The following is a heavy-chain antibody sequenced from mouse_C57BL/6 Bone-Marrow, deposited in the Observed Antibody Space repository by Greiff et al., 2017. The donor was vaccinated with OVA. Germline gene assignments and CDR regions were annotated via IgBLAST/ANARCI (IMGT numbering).Heavy chain of an antibody. Sequence: EVKLVESGGGLVKPGGSLKLSCAASGFTFSDYGMHWVRQAPEKGLEWVAYISSGSSTIYYADTVKGRFTISRDNAKNTLFLQMTSLRSEDTAMYYCARSIYDGYHWVAYWGQGTLVTVSA. V-gene: IGHV5-17*01. D-gene: IGHD2-3*01. CDR2: ISSGSSTI. CDR1: GFTFSDYG. J-gene: IGHJ3*01. CDR3: ARSIYDGYHWVAY.